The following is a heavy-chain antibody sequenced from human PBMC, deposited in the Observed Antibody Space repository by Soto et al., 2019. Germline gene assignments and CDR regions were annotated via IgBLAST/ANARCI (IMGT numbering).Heavy chain of an antibody. D-gene: IGHD5-18*01. CDR1: GGSISRGGYY. CDR2: IYYSGST. CDR3: ARVITAMTWGTPGYYYGMDV. J-gene: IGHJ6*02. Sequence: SETLSLTCTVSGGSISRGGYYWIWIRHHPGKGLEWIGHIYYSGSTDYGPSLKSRATISVDTSKNQFSLKLSSVTAADTAMYYCARVITAMTWGTPGYYYGMDVWGQGTTVTSP. V-gene: IGHV4-31*03.